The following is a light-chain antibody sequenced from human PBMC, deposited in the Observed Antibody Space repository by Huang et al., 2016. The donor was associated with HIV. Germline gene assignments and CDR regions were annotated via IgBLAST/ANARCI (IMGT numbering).Light chain of an antibody. CDR2: GSS. J-gene: IGKJ4*01. Sequence: EIVMTQSPATLSVSPGERVTLSCRANRSVNTNLVGYQQRPGQAPRRRIYGSSTRAPGIPARFSGSGSETDFSLTISSLQSEDFALYYCHQYNNWLLSFGGGTRVDI. CDR1: RSVNTN. V-gene: IGKV3-15*01. CDR3: HQYNNWLLS.